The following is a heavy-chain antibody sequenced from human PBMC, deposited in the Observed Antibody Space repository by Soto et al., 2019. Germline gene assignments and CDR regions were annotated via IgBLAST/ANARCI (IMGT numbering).Heavy chain of an antibody. D-gene: IGHD5-12*01. CDR1: GYTFTKYI. J-gene: IGHJ4*02. Sequence: ASVKVSCKASGYTFTKYIIHWVRQAPGQRLEWMGWINAGNGNTKYSQNLQGRVSFTRDTSASTAYMELSSLRSEDTAIYYCARDAELATIPLDFWGQGTLVTVPQ. V-gene: IGHV1-3*01. CDR2: INAGNGNT. CDR3: ARDAELATIPLDF.